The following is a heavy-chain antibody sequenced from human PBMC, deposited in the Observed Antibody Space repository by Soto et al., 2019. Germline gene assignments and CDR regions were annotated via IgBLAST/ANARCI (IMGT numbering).Heavy chain of an antibody. CDR3: ARHDTAMAYDY. D-gene: IGHD5-18*01. CDR1: GSSISSGDYY. CDR2: IYYSGST. J-gene: IGHJ4*02. Sequence: QVQLQESGPGLVKPSQTLSLTCTVSGSSISSGDYYWSWIRQPPGKGLEWIGYIYYSGSTYYNPSLKSXXTXSXXSDKTPFSLKRSSGTAADPAVYYCARHDTAMAYDYWGQGTLVTVSS. V-gene: IGHV4-30-4*01.